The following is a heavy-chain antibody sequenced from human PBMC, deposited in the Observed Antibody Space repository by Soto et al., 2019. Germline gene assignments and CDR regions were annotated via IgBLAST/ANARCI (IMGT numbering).Heavy chain of an antibody. J-gene: IGHJ4*02. V-gene: IGHV4-4*02. CDR2: IYHSGST. CDR1: CGSISSSKW. D-gene: IGHD3-10*01. Sequence: SETLSLTCAVSCGSISSSKWWSWVRQPPGKGLEWIGEIYHSGSTNYNPSLKSRVTISVDKSKNQFSLKLSSVTAADTAVYYCASKGYDSGVFDYWGQGTLVTVSA. CDR3: ASKGYDSGVFDY.